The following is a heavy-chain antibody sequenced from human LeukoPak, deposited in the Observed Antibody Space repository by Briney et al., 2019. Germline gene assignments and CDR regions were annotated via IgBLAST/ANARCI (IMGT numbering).Heavy chain of an antibody. Sequence: GGSLRLSCVASGFPFSSYWMTWVRQAPGKGLEWVANIKQDGSKKSYVDSVKGRFTISRDNAKSSLYLQMNSLRAEDTAIYYCTRVGYIDEGINYWGQGTLVTVSS. CDR2: IKQDGSKK. D-gene: IGHD5-24*01. CDR1: GFPFSSYW. CDR3: TRVGYIDEGINY. J-gene: IGHJ4*02. V-gene: IGHV3-7*04.